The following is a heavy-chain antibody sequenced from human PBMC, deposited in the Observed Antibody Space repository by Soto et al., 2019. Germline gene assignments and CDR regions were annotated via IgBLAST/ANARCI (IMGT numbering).Heavy chain of an antibody. D-gene: IGHD6-19*01. CDR1: GGTFSSSA. V-gene: IGHV1-69*06. CDR3: ARSETAGQRGFDI. J-gene: IGHJ3*02. CDR2: IIPTFGTA. Sequence: QVQLVQSGAEMREPGSSVKVSCKASGGTFSSSAINWLRQAPGQGPEWMGGIIPTFGTANYIEKFRGRVTITAETSTSTAYLKVSSLTSEDTAMYFCARSETAGQRGFDIWGQGTMVTVSS.